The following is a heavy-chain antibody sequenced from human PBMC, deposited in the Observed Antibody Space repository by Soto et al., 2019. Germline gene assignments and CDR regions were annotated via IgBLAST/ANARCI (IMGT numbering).Heavy chain of an antibody. D-gene: IGHD6-19*01. J-gene: IGHJ4*02. CDR2: INSDGSST. Sequence: GGSLRLSCAASGFTFSSYWMHWVRQAPGKGLVWVSRINSDGSSTSYADSVKGRFTISRDDSKNTLYLQMNSLRAEDTAVYYCAKRPFTSSGSFDYWGQGTLVTVSS. CDR3: AKRPFTSSGSFDY. CDR1: GFTFSSYW. V-gene: IGHV3-74*01.